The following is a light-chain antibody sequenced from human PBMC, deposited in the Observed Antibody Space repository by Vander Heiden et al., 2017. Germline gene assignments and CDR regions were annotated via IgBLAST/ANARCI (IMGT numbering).Light chain of an antibody. CDR1: QGISSY. J-gene: IGKJ4*01. Sequence: IRMTQSPSPFSASTGDRVTITCRASQGISSYLAWYQQKPGKALKLLIYAASTLQSGVPSRFSGSGSGTDFTLTISCLQSEDFATYYCQQYYSYPLTFGGGTKVEIK. V-gene: IGKV1-8*01. CDR2: AAS. CDR3: QQYYSYPLT.